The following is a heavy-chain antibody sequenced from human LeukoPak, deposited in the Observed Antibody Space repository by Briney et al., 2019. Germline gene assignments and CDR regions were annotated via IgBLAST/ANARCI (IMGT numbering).Heavy chain of an antibody. D-gene: IGHD3-10*01. CDR3: ARDLGFTMVRGADVVY. J-gene: IGHJ4*02. V-gene: IGHV3-21*01. CDR1: GFTFSSYS. Sequence: PGGSLRLSCAASGFTFSSYSMNWVRQAPGKGLEWVSSISSSSSYIYYADSVKSRFTISRDNAKNSLYLQMNSLRAEDTAVYYCARDLGFTMVRGADVVYWGQGTLVTVSS. CDR2: ISSSSSYI.